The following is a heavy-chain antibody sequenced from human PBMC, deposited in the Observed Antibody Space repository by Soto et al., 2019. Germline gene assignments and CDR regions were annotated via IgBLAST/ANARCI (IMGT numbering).Heavy chain of an antibody. CDR2: IYYSGTT. Sequence: QVQLQESGPGLVKPSETLSLTCTVSGGSISGYYWSWIRQPPGKGLEWIGYIYYSGTTSYNPSLKRRVTISVDTSKNQFSLKLRSVTAADTAVYYCASQGYWGPGTLVTVSS. J-gene: IGHJ4*02. CDR3: ASQGY. V-gene: IGHV4-59*08. CDR1: GGSISGYY.